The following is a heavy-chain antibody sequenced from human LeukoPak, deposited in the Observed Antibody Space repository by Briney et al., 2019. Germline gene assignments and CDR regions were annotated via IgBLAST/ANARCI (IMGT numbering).Heavy chain of an antibody. D-gene: IGHD1-26*01. CDR1: AFSLNAYN. Sequence: GGSLRLSCAPSAFSLNAYNMNRVRQAPGKGLEWVSSISYTGTYIYYADSVKGRFTISRDNAQNSLYLKMNSLRAEDTAIYYCVRDRGTYRLIDYWGQGTLVTVSS. CDR3: VRDRGTYRLIDY. V-gene: IGHV3-21*04. J-gene: IGHJ4*02. CDR2: ISYTGTYI.